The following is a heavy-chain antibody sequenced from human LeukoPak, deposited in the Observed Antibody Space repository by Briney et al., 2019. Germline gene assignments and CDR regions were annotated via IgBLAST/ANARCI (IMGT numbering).Heavy chain of an antibody. CDR3: ARSPKYDFWSGYYIENYYYYMDV. CDR1: GFTVSSNY. V-gene: IGHV3-66*02. D-gene: IGHD3-3*01. J-gene: IGHJ6*03. Sequence: PAGGSLRLSCAASGFTVSSNYMSWVRQAPGKGLEWVSVIYSGGSTYYADSVKGRFTISRDNSKNTLYLRMNSLRAEDTAVYYCARSPKYDFWSGYYIENYYYYMDVWGKGTTVTVSS. CDR2: IYSGGST.